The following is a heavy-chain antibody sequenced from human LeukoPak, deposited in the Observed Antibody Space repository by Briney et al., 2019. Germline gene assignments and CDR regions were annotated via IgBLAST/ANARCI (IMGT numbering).Heavy chain of an antibody. Sequence: SETLSLTCAVYGGSFSGYYWSWIRQPPGKGLEWIGSIYYSGSTYYNPSLKSRVTISVDTSKNQFSLKLSSVTAADTAVYYCARASYYDFWSGTAGYYYYMDVWGKGTTVTVSS. D-gene: IGHD3-3*01. CDR1: GGSFSGYY. CDR2: IYYSGST. CDR3: ARASYYDFWSGTAGYYYYMDV. V-gene: IGHV4-34*01. J-gene: IGHJ6*03.